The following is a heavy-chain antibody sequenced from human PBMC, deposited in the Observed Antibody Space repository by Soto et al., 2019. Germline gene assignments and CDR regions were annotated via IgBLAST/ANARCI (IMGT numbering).Heavy chain of an antibody. CDR1: GFTFSNAW. J-gene: IGHJ4*02. CDR3: TTDTITIFGVVTIDY. D-gene: IGHD3-3*01. CDR2: IKSKTDGGTT. V-gene: IGHV3-15*01. Sequence: EVQLVESGGGLVKPGGSLRLSCAASGFTFSNAWMSWVRQAPGKGLEWVGRIKSKTDGGTTDYAAPVKGRFTISRDDSKNTLYLQMNSLKTEDTAVYYCTTDTITIFGVVTIDYWGQGTLVTVSS.